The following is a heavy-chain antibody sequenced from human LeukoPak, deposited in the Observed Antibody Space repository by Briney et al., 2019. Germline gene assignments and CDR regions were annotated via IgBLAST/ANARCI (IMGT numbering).Heavy chain of an antibody. V-gene: IGHV3-21*04. D-gene: IGHD4/OR15-4a*01. J-gene: IGHJ4*02. CDR2: IGSSGSYI. CDR1: GFTFSSYH. CDR3: ARRAGAYSHPYDY. Sequence: GGSLRLSCEVSGFTFSSYHMNWVRQAPGKGLEWVSSIGSSGSYIYYADSLTGRFTISRDNAKNSLYLQMNSLRAEDTAVYYCARRAGAYSHPYDYWGQGTLVTVSS.